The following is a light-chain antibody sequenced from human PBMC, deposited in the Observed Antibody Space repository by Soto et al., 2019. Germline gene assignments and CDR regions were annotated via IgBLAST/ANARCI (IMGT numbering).Light chain of an antibody. CDR2: GAS. CDR1: QSVSSY. CDR3: QQYRSSHPIT. V-gene: IGKV3-20*01. J-gene: IGKJ5*01. Sequence: MTQSPATLSVSPGERAPLSCRASQSVSSYLAWYQQKPGQAPRLLIYGASSRATGIPDRFSGSGSGTDFTLTISRLEPEDFAVYYCQQYRSSHPITFGQGTRWRL.